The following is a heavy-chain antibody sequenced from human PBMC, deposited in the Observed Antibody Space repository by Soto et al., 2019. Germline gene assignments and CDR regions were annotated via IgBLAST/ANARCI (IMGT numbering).Heavy chain of an antibody. V-gene: IGHV3-23*01. D-gene: IGHD6-6*01. CDR1: GFTFSSYA. J-gene: IGHJ4*02. Sequence: EVQLLESGGGLVQPGGSLRLSCAASGFTFSSYAMTWVRQAPGKGLEWVSSISGSGGSTYYADPVKGRFTISRDNXRNTLHLQMSSLGAEDTALYYCTKERDSDSSGTDYWGQGTLVAVSS. CDR3: TKERDSDSSGTDY. CDR2: ISGSGGST.